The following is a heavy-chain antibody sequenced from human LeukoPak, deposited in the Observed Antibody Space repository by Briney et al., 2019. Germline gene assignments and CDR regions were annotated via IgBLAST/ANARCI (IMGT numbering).Heavy chain of an antibody. CDR1: GFTFSRYE. CDR2: ISSSGSTI. Sequence: SGGSLRLFCEAAGFTFSRYEMNGLRQAPGQGLEWVSYISSSGSTIYYADAVKGRFTISRDNAKYSLYLQMNGLRAEVKDVYYCARDGATYYYGSGSYTHYYMDVWGKGTTVTVS. CDR3: ARDGATYYYGSGSYTHYYMDV. V-gene: IGHV3-48*03. J-gene: IGHJ6*03. D-gene: IGHD3-10*01.